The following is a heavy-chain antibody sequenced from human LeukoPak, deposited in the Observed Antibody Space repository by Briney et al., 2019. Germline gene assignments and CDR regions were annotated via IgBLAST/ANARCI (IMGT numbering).Heavy chain of an antibody. CDR1: GFTFSSYA. D-gene: IGHD2-15*01. CDR3: ARGDNFDY. V-gene: IGHV3-30-3*01. Sequence: GGSLRLSCAASGFTFSSYAMHWVRQAPGKGLEWVAVISYDGSNKYYADSVKGRFTISRDNSKNTLYLQMNSLRAEDTAVYYCARGDNFDYWGQGTLVTVSS. J-gene: IGHJ4*02. CDR2: ISYDGSNK.